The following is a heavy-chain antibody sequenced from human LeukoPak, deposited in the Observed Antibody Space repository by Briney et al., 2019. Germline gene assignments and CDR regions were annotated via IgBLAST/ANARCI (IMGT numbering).Heavy chain of an antibody. CDR2: IYYSGST. D-gene: IGHD2-15*01. CDR1: GGSISSGGYY. Sequence: SQTLSLTCTVSGGSISSGGYYWSWIRQHPGKGLEWIGYIYYSGSTYYNPSLKSRVTISVDTSKNQFSLKLSSVTAADTAVYYCASLGCCSGGSCSRPPPPYSRFDYWGQGTLVTVSS. CDR3: ASLGCCSGGSCSRPPPPYSRFDY. J-gene: IGHJ4*02. V-gene: IGHV4-31*03.